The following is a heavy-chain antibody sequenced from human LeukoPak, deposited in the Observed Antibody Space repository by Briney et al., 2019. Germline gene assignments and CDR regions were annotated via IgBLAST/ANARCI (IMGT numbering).Heavy chain of an antibody. D-gene: IGHD6-19*01. CDR2: IYYSGST. V-gene: IGHV4-59*01. Sequence: PSETLSLTCTVSDGTIRSYYWNWIRQPPGKGLEWIGYIYYSGSTNYNPSVESRVTISVDTSKNQFSLKLSSVTAADTAVYYCARGHSSGLYYFDYWGQGPLGTVSS. CDR3: ARGHSSGLYYFDY. J-gene: IGHJ4*02. CDR1: DGTIRSYY.